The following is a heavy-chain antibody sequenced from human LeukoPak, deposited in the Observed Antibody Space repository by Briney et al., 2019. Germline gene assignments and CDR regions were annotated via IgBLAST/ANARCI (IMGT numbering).Heavy chain of an antibody. V-gene: IGHV1-2*02. CDR3: ARDPDAYDYVWGSYRYWGAFDI. CDR1: GCTFTGYY. J-gene: IGHJ3*02. D-gene: IGHD3-16*02. Sequence: GASVKVSCKASGCTFTGYYMHWVRQAPGQGLEWMGWINPNSGGTNYAQRFQGRVTMTRDTSISTAYMELSRLRSDDTAVYYCARDPDAYDYVWGSYRYWGAFDIWGQGTVVTVSS. CDR2: INPNSGGT.